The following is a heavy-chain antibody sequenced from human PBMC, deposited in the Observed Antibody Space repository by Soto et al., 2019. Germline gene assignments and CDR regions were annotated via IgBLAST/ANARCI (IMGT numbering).Heavy chain of an antibody. Sequence: GGSLRLSCAASEFTFTSYGMHWVRQAPGKGLEWVAVISYDGSIKYYTDSVKGRSTISRDNPKNTLYLQMNSLRAEDTAVYYCAKGDSSGYYYFEYWGQGTLVTVSS. CDR2: ISYDGSIK. D-gene: IGHD3-22*01. CDR3: AKGDSSGYYYFEY. J-gene: IGHJ4*02. CDR1: EFTFTSYG. V-gene: IGHV3-30*18.